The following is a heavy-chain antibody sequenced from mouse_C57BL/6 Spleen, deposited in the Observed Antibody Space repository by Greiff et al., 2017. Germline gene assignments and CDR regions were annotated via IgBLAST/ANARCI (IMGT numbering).Heavy chain of an antibody. CDR3: ARYYDYDDYFDY. CDR2: INPNNGGT. CDR1: GYTFTDYY. D-gene: IGHD2-4*01. V-gene: IGHV1-26*01. J-gene: IGHJ2*01. Sequence: EVQLQQSGPELVKPGASVKISCKASGYTFTDYYMNWVKQSHGKSLEWIGDINPNNGGTSYNQKFKGKATLTVDKSSSTAYMELRSLTSEDSAVYYCARYYDYDDYFDYWGQGTTLTVSS.